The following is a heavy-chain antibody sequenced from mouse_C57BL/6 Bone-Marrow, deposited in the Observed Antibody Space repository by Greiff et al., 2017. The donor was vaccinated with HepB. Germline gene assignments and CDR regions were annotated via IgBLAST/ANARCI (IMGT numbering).Heavy chain of an antibody. V-gene: IGHV5-17*01. CDR3: ARRILGDY. D-gene: IGHD5-2*01. CDR2: ISSGSSTI. CDR1: GFTFSDYG. Sequence: EVKLMESGGGLVKPGGSLKLSCAASGFTFSDYGMHWVRQAPEEGLEWVAYISSGSSTIYYADTVKGRFTISRDNAKNTLFLQMTSLRSEDTAMYYCARRILGDYWGQGTTLTVSS. J-gene: IGHJ2*01.